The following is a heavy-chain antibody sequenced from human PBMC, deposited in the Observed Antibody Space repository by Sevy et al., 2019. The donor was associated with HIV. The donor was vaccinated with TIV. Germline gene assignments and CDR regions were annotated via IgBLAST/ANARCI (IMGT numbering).Heavy chain of an antibody. CDR3: TTEGVYCTGGVSYPFDY. J-gene: IGHJ4*02. V-gene: IGHV3-15*01. Sequence: GGSLRLSCAASGFTFSNAWMSWVRQAPGKGLEWVGRIKSKTDGGTTDYAAPVKGRFTISRDDSKNTLYLQMNSLKTEDTAVYYCTTEGVYCTGGVSYPFDYWGQGTLVTVSS. D-gene: IGHD2-8*02. CDR2: IKSKTDGGTT. CDR1: GFTFSNAW.